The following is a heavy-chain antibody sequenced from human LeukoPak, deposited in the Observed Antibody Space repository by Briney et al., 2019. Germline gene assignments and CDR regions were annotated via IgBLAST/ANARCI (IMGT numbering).Heavy chain of an antibody. D-gene: IGHD5-12*01. J-gene: IGHJ3*02. CDR3: ARDTSLRGYDGLEI. V-gene: IGHV4-4*07. CDR2: ISTNGDS. CDR1: GGSINNYY. Sequence: PSETLSLTCTVSGGSINNYYWSWIRQPAGKGLEWIGRISTNGDSNYNPSLKSRVTMSVDTSKSQFSLKLSSVTAADTAVYYCARDTSLRGYDGLEIWGQGTLVTVSS.